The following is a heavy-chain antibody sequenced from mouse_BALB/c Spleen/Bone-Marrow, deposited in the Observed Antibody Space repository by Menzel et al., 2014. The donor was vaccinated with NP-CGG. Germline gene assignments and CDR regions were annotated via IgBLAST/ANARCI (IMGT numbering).Heavy chain of an antibody. J-gene: IGHJ3*01. V-gene: IGHV5-9-2*01. CDR1: GFTFSSYG. Sequence: EVQLVESGGNLVKFGGSLKLSCAASGFTFSSYGMSWVRQTPEKRLEWVATLSGGGSYTSYPDSVKGRFTISRDNAKNNLYLQLSSLRSEDTALYYCARHAYYDQTEVSFVYWGQGTLVTVSA. CDR2: LSGGGSYT. CDR3: ARHAYYDQTEVSFVY. D-gene: IGHD2-4*01.